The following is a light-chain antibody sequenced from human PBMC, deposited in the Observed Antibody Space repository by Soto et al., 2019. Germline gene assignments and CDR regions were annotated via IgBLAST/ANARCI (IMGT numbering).Light chain of an antibody. Sequence: QSALTQPASVSGSPGRSITISCTGTSSDVGSHNIVSWYQQKSGEAPKLIISEVTKRPSGVSDRFFGSKSGNTASLTISELQPEDEADYFCSSFAGNGNWVFGGGTKLTVL. CDR1: SSDVGSHNI. J-gene: IGLJ3*02. CDR2: EVT. V-gene: IGLV2-23*02. CDR3: SSFAGNGNWV.